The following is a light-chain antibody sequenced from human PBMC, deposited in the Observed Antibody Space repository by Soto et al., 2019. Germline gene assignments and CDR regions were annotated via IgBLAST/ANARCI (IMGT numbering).Light chain of an antibody. J-gene: IGLJ2*01. CDR1: GSDVGGYNF. V-gene: IGLV2-14*03. Sequence: QSVLTQPASVSGSPGQSITISCTGTGSDVGGYNFVSWYQHHPGKAPKLMIYDVSNRPSGVSNRFSGSKSGNTASLTISGLRPEDEADYYCSSYTSSITGLFGGGTQLTVL. CDR2: DVS. CDR3: SSYTSSITGL.